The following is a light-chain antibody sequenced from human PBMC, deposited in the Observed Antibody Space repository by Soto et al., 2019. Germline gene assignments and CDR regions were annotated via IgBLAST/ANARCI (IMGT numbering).Light chain of an antibody. J-gene: IGKJ4*01. CDR2: GAS. Sequence: EIVLTQSPGTLSLSPGERAILSCRASQSVSSSYLAWYQQKPGQAPRLLIYGASSRATGIPDRFSGSGSGTDFTLTIIRLEHEDFAVYYCQQYSSSPALNFGGGTKVEIK. CDR3: QQYSSSPALN. V-gene: IGKV3-20*01. CDR1: QSVSSSY.